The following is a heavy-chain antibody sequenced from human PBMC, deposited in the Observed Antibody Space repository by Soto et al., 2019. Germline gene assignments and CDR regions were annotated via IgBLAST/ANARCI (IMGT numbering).Heavy chain of an antibody. V-gene: IGHV2-5*02. J-gene: IGHJ2*01. CDR2: IWWDDDE. CDR1: GFSLSTNGVG. CDR3: AHAKAGDGYFDV. Sequence: QITLKESGPTLVKPTQTLTLTCTFSGFSLSTNGVGVGWIRQPPGKALDWLALIWWDDDERYRPSLQSRLTITKDTSKNQVVLTMTNMDPVDTATYYCAHAKAGDGYFDVWGRGTLVTVSS. D-gene: IGHD7-27*01.